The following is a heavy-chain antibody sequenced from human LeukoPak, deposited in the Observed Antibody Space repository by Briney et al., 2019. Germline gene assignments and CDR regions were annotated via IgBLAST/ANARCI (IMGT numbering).Heavy chain of an antibody. CDR1: GFTFSSYS. J-gene: IGHJ4*02. V-gene: IGHV3-21*01. CDR2: ISSSSSYI. CDR3: ARGGYYDILTGLAFLYYFDY. Sequence: GGSLRLSCAASGFTFSSYSMNWVRQAPGKGLEWVSSISSSSSYIYYADSVKGRFTISRDNAKNSLYMQMNSLRAEDTAVYYCARGGYYDILTGLAFLYYFDYWGQGTLVTVSS. D-gene: IGHD3-9*01.